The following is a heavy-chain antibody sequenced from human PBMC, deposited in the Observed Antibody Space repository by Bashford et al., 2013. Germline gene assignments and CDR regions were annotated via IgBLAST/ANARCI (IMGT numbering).Heavy chain of an antibody. CDR3: ARGSGAYCSGGYCYDY. Sequence: SSETLSLTCNVSISSFIGRYWTWIRQSPGKGLEWIGNIFSRGNTYYNPSLKSRVTISADTSANQFSLNLNSMTAADTAVYYCARGSGAYCSGGYCYDYWGPGNPGHRSPQ. V-gene: IGHV4-59*06. CDR2: IFSRGNT. D-gene: IGHD2-15*01. CDR1: ISSFIGRY. J-gene: IGHJ4*02.